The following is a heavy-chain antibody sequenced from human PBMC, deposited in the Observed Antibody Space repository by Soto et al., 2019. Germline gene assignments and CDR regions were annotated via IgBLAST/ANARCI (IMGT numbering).Heavy chain of an antibody. CDR3: ARDLAAAGTLDY. V-gene: IGHV4-30-4*01. CDR2: IYYSGST. D-gene: IGHD6-13*01. Sequence: QVQLQESGPGLVKPSQTLSLTCTVSGGSISSGDYYWSWIRQPPGKGLEWIGYIYYSGSTYYNPSLKSRVTIAVYTSKNPFSLKLSSVTAADTAVYYCARDLAAAGTLDYWGQGTLVTVSS. J-gene: IGHJ4*02. CDR1: GGSISSGDYY.